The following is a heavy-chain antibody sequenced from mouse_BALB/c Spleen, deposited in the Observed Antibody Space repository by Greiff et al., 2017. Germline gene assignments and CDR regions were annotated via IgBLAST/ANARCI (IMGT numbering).Heavy chain of an antibody. D-gene: IGHD2-4*01. V-gene: IGHV1S81*02. CDR2: INPSNGRT. J-gene: IGHJ3*01. Sequence: QGQLQQPGAELVKPGASVKLSCKASGYTFTSYWMHWVKQRPGQGLEWIGEINPSNGRTNYNEKFKSKATLTVDKSSSTAYMQLSSLTSEDSAVYYCARGGLRHGIAYWGQGTLVTVSA. CDR1: GYTFTSYW. CDR3: ARGGLRHGIAY.